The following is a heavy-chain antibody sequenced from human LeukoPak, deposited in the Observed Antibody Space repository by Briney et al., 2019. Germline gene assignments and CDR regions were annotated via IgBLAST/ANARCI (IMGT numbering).Heavy chain of an antibody. CDR2: ISGSGGRI. V-gene: IGHV3-23*01. CDR3: ARDHPNSRDGYNI. D-gene: IGHD5-24*01. CDR1: GFTFSSYA. Sequence: GGSLRLSCAASGFTFSSYAMSWVRQAPGKGLEWVSAISGSGGRIYYGASVKGRFTISRDNAKNSLYLQMNSLRAEDTAVYYCARDHPNSRDGYNIWGQGTLVTVSS. J-gene: IGHJ4*02.